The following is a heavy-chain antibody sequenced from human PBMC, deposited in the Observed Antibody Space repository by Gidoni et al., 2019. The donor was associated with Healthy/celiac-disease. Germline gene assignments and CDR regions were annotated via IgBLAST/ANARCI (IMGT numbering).Heavy chain of an antibody. D-gene: IGHD6-6*01. V-gene: IGHV4-34*01. Sequence: QVQLHQWGAGLLKPSETLSLTCAVYGGSFSGYYWSWLRQPPGKGLEWIGEIDHSGSTNYNPYLKSRVTRSVDTSKNQFSLKLSSVTAEDTAVYYCARVWGYSSSLGFDYWGQGTLVTVSS. CDR3: ARVWGYSSSLGFDY. J-gene: IGHJ4*02. CDR2: IDHSGST. CDR1: GGSFSGYY.